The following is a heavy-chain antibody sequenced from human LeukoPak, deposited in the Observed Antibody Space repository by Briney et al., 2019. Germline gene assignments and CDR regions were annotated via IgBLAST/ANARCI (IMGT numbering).Heavy chain of an antibody. J-gene: IGHJ4*02. D-gene: IGHD3-10*01. V-gene: IGHV3-23*01. CDR3: ARAPLGGSGSYPLDY. Sequence: GGSLRLSCAASGFAFSSYSMSWVRQAPGKGLDWVSAITNSGGSTHYADSVKGRFTISRDNSKNTLYLQMNSLRAEDTAVYYCARAPLGGSGSYPLDYWGQGTLVTVSS. CDR2: ITNSGGST. CDR1: GFAFSSYS.